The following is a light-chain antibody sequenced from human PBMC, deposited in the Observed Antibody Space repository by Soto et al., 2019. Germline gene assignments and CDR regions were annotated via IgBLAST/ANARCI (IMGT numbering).Light chain of an antibody. CDR2: GAS. CDR3: QTFDKAPWT. J-gene: IGKJ1*01. CDR1: QYIHTH. V-gene: IGKV1-27*01. Sequence: DIQMTQSPSSLSASVGDRVTITCRASQYIHTHLAWYQQKPGNSPKLLVYGASTLHSGVPSRFSASGSGTDFILTISSLQSEDVATYDCQTFDKAPWTVGPGHRV.